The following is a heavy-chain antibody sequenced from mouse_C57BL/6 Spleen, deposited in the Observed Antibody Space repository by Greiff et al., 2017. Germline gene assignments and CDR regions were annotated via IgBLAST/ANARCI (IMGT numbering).Heavy chain of an antibody. Sequence: VQLQQSGAELVRPGPSVKLTCKASGYTFTSYWMHWVKQRPIQGLEWIGNIDPSDSETHYNQKFKDKATLTGDKSSSTAYMQLSSLTSEDSAVYYCARSLYDGYYRGFAYWGQGTLVTVSA. CDR1: GYTFTSYW. D-gene: IGHD2-3*01. J-gene: IGHJ3*01. CDR3: ARSLYDGYYRGFAY. V-gene: IGHV1-52*01. CDR2: IDPSDSET.